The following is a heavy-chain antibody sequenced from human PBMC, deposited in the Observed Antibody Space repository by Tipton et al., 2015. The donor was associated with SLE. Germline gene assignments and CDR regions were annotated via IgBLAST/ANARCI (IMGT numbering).Heavy chain of an antibody. D-gene: IGHD6-13*01. CDR3: ARGAVAAGYRYFDL. J-gene: IGHJ2*01. Sequence: TLSLTCNASGGSVSSGSYYWSWIRQPPGKGLEWIAYIYYSGITNFNPSLRSRLTISVVTSKNQFSLRLGSVTSADTAVYYCARGAVAAGYRYFDLWGRGTLVTVSS. V-gene: IGHV4-61*01. CDR1: GGSVSSGSYY. CDR2: IYYSGIT.